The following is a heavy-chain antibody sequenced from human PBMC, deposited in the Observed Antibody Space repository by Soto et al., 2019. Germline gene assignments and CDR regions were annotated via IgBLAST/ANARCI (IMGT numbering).Heavy chain of an antibody. CDR3: ARCGSSSWSRGWCDP. CDR2: IKHSGST. D-gene: IGHD6-13*01. V-gene: IGHV4-34*01. CDR1: GGSFSGYT. J-gene: IGHJ5*02. Sequence: QVQLQQWGAGLLKPSETLSLTCAVYGGSFSGYTWSWIRQPPGQGLEWIGAIKHSGSTNYNPSLKRRVTILVDLSKNHFFLKLSSVTAADTAVYYCARCGSSSWSRGWCDPWGVGTLVTVS.